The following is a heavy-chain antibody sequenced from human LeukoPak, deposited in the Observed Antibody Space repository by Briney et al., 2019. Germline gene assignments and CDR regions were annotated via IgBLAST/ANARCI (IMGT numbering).Heavy chain of an antibody. CDR1: GFTFSSYE. J-gene: IGHJ4*02. CDR2: IDGSGSTR. D-gene: IGHD1-1*01. V-gene: IGHV3-48*03. Sequence: GGSLRLSCVASGFTFSSYEMNWVRQAPGKGLECISYIDGSGSTRYYADSVKDRFTISRDNDKNSLYLQMDSLRAEDTAVYYCVRVWNPQALDYWGQGTLVTVSS. CDR3: VRVWNPQALDY.